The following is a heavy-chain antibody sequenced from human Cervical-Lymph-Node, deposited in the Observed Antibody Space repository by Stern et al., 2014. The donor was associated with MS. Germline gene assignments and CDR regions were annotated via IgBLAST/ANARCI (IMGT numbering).Heavy chain of an antibody. J-gene: IGHJ4*02. V-gene: IGHV1-3*01. CDR1: GYTFTSYA. CDR3: ARDRGILTGYYDY. D-gene: IGHD3-9*01. CDR2: INAGNGNT. Sequence: QVQLVQSGAEVKKPGASVKVSCKASGYTFTSYAMHWVRQAPGQRLEWMGWINAGNGNTKYSQKFQGRVTITRDTSASTAYMELSSLRSEDTAVYYCARDRGILTGYYDYWGQGTLVTVSS.